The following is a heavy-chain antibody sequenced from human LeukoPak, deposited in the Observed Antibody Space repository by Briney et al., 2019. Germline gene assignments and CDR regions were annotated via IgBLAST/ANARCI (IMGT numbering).Heavy chain of an antibody. CDR3: ARNLAGTEGNY. Sequence: SVKVSCKASGGTFSSYAISWVRQAPGQGLEWMGRIIPIFGTANYAQKFQGRVTITTDESTSTAYVELSSLRSEDTAVYYCARNLAGTEGNYWGQGTLVTVSS. D-gene: IGHD6-19*01. CDR1: GGTFSSYA. J-gene: IGHJ4*02. CDR2: IIPIFGTA. V-gene: IGHV1-69*05.